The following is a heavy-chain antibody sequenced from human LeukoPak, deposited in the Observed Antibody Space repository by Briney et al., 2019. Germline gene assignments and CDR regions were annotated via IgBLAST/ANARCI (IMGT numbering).Heavy chain of an antibody. Sequence: SETLSLTCTVSGGSISSSSYYWGWIRQPPGKGLEWIGSIYYSGSTYYNPSLKSRVTISVDTSKNQFSLKLSSVTAADTAVFYCAGSGNYYGNWFDPWGQGTLVTVSS. CDR3: AGSGNYYGNWFDP. V-gene: IGHV4-39*07. CDR2: IYYSGST. CDR1: GGSISSSSYY. J-gene: IGHJ5*02. D-gene: IGHD3-10*01.